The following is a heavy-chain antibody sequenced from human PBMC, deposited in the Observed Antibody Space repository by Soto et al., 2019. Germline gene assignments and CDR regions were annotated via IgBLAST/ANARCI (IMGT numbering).Heavy chain of an antibody. CDR1: GGSISSNRNY. V-gene: IGHV4-39*01. D-gene: IGHD3-16*01. CDR2: VFYNGRT. CDR3: ARLSFGYDMDV. Sequence: SETLSLTCTVSGGSISSNRNYWGWIRQPPGKGLEWIGSVFYNGRTYYNPSLKSRVTISVDTSKNQFSLNLSSVSAADTALYYCARLSFGYDMDVWGQGTTVTV. J-gene: IGHJ6*02.